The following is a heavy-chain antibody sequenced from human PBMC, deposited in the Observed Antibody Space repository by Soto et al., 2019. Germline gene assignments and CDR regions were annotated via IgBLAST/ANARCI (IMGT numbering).Heavy chain of an antibody. CDR1: GDSIRAFY. CDR2: VLYSGNT. D-gene: IGHD1-1*01. Sequence: SETLALTCAVSGDSIRAFYWNWMRQSPGRGLEWIGDVLYSGNTNYNPSLESRVTISVDPSKNQFSLKLTSVTAADTATYYCAKTRGVTGTTFNWFDSWGQGTQVTVSS. V-gene: IGHV4-59*01. CDR3: AKTRGVTGTTFNWFDS. J-gene: IGHJ5*01.